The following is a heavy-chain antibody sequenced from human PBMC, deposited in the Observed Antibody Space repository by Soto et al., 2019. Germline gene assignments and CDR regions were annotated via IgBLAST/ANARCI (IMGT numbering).Heavy chain of an antibody. CDR3: AREFYSSERHHPRFNYG. D-gene: IGHD2-21*01. V-gene: IGHV3-30-3*01. CDR2: ISYDGSNK. Sequence: GKGLEWVAVISYDGSNKYYADSVKGRFTISRDNSKNTLYLQMNSLRAEDTAVYYCAREFYSSERHHPRFNYG. J-gene: IGHJ6*01.